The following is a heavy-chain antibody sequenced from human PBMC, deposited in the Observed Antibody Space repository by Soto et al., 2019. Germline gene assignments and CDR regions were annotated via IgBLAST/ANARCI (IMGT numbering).Heavy chain of an antibody. CDR2: INHSGST. CDR3: ARLRIAAAAQTRYYHYYGMEV. CDR1: VGSFSGYY. D-gene: IGHD6-13*01. V-gene: IGHV4-34*01. Sequence: SETLSLTCAFYVGSFSGYYWSCIRHPPGKWLEWIGEINHSGSTNYNPSLKSRVTISVDTSKNQFSLKLSSVTAADTAVYYCARLRIAAAAQTRYYHYYGMEVWGQGITVNVSS. J-gene: IGHJ6*01.